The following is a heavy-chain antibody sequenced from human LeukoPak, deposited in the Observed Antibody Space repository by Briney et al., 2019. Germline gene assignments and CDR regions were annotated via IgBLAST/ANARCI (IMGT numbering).Heavy chain of an antibody. V-gene: IGHV3-74*01. CDR1: GFTFSSYW. J-gene: IGHJ3*02. Sequence: PGGSLRLSCAASGFTFSSYWMHWVRQAPGKGLVWVSRIDTDGSNTAYADSVKGRFTISRDNSKNTLYLQMNSLRAEDTAVYYCARHIPPRSGAFDIWGQGTMVTVSS. CDR2: IDTDGSNT. CDR3: ARHIPPRSGAFDI.